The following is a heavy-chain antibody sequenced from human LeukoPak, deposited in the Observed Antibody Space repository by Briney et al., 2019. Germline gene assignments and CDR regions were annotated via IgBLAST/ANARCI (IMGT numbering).Heavy chain of an antibody. V-gene: IGHV4-39*07. D-gene: IGHD3-9*01. Sequence: KASETLSLTCTVSGDSVTNTRYYWGWIRQPPGKGLEWIGTIYYTGDTYYNPSLKSRVTISVDTSNDQFSLELTSVTAADTAVYYCARVGLLTGYYKIPDGFDVWGHGTMVSVSS. CDR1: GDSVTNTRYY. J-gene: IGHJ3*01. CDR2: IYYTGDT. CDR3: ARVGLLTGYYKIPDGFDV.